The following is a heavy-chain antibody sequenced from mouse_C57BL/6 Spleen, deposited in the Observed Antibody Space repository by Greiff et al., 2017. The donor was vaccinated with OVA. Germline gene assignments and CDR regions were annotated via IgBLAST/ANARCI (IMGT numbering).Heavy chain of an antibody. V-gene: IGHV1-26*01. CDR2: INPNNGGT. Sequence: EVQLQQSGPELVKPGASVKISCKASGYTFTDYYMNWVKQSHGKSLEWIGDINPNNGGTSYNQKFKGKATLTVDKSSSTAYMELRSLTSEDSAVYYCARTVYYDYERDYYAMDYWGQGTSVTVSS. D-gene: IGHD2-4*01. J-gene: IGHJ4*01. CDR1: GYTFTDYY. CDR3: ARTVYYDYERDYYAMDY.